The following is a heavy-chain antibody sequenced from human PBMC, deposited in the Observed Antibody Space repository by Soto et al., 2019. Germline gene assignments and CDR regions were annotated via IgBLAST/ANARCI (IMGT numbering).Heavy chain of an antibody. D-gene: IGHD3-9*01. CDR1: GFTFSSYA. V-gene: IGHV3-23*01. CDR2: ISGSGSST. J-gene: IGHJ4*02. CDR3: AKAPWLFLFDS. Sequence: GGSLRLSCAASGFTFSSYAMSWVRQAPGKGLEWVSTISGSGSSTYYADSVKGRFTISRDNSKNTLSLQMNSLRAEDTAVYYCAKAPWLFLFDSWGQGTLVTVSS.